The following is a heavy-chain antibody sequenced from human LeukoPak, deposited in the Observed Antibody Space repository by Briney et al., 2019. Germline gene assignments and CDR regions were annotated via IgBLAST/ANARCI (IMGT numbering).Heavy chain of an antibody. J-gene: IGHJ4*02. Sequence: SETLSLTCTVSGVSISSYYWSWIRQPPGKGLEWIGYIFYSGNTIYNPSLKSRVTISVDTSKNHFSLRLRSVTAADTAVYYCARLAAISGSDYPDDWGPGTLVTVSS. CDR2: IFYSGNT. CDR3: ARLAAISGSDYPDD. V-gene: IGHV4-59*08. D-gene: IGHD1-26*01. CDR1: GVSISSYY.